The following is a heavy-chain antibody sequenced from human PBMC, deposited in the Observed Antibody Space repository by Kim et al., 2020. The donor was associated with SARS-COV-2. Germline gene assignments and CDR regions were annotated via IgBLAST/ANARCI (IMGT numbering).Heavy chain of an antibody. V-gene: IGHV3-15*01. J-gene: IGHJ6*04. Sequence: TTDYAAPVKGRFTISRDDSKNTLYLQMNSLKTEDTAVYYCTTVGWAFVDVWGKGTTVTVSS. CDR3: TTVGWAFVDV. D-gene: IGHD3-10*01. CDR2: TT.